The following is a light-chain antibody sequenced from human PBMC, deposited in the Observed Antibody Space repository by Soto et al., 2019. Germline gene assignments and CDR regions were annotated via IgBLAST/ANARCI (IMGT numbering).Light chain of an antibody. J-gene: IGLJ1*01. Sequence: QSVLTQPRSVSGSPGQSVTISCTGTSSDVGGYDLVSWYQQHPGKAPKLMIYDVTKRPSGVPDRFSGSRSGNTASLTISGLQAGDDADYYCCSYAGTYNFYVFGTGTKVTVL. CDR2: DVT. CDR3: CSYAGTYNFYV. CDR1: SSDVGGYDL. V-gene: IGLV2-11*01.